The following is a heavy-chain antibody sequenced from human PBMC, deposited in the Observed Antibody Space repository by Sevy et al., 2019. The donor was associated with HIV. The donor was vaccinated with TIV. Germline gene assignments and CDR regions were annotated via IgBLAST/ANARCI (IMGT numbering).Heavy chain of an antibody. CDR1: GFTFSSYS. D-gene: IGHD4-17*01. J-gene: IGHJ4*02. CDR2: ISSSSSTI. Sequence: GGSLRLSCAASGFTFSSYSMNWVRQAPGKGLEWVSYISSSSSTIYYADSVKGRFTISRDNAKNSLYLQMNSLRAEDTAVYYCARDFYYGGNWFDYWGQGTLVTVSS. CDR3: ARDFYYGGNWFDY. V-gene: IGHV3-48*01.